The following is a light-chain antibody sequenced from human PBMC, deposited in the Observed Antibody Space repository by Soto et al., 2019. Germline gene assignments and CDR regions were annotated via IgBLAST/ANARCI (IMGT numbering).Light chain of an antibody. J-gene: IGKJ5*01. CDR1: QSITTW. Sequence: DIQMTQSPSTLSASVGDRVTITCRASQSITTWLAWYQQKPGKAPKLLIYKATNLQSGVPSRFSGSGSGTEFSLTISSLQPDDFATYYCQQSETYPLTFGQGTRLENK. CDR2: KAT. CDR3: QQSETYPLT. V-gene: IGKV1-5*03.